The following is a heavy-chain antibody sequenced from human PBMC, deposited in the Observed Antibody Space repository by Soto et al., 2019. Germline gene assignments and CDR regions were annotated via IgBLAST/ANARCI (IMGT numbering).Heavy chain of an antibody. D-gene: IGHD1-7*01. CDR3: ARGPLGWNYGYYYYMDV. CDR1: GFTFSSYG. Sequence: GGSLRLSCAASGFTFSSYGMHWVRQAPGKGLEWVAVIWYDGSNKYYADSVKGRFTISRDNSKNTLYLQMNSLRAEDTAVYYCARGPLGWNYGYYYYMDVWGKGTTVTVSS. V-gene: IGHV3-33*01. CDR2: IWYDGSNK. J-gene: IGHJ6*03.